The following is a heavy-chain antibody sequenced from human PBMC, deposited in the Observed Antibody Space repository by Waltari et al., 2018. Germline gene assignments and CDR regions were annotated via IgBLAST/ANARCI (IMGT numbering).Heavy chain of an antibody. Sequence: VQLQESGPGLVKPSQILSLTCTVSGCSISSGGYYWSWSRQHPGNDMEWIGYIYYSGRNYYNPSRKSRVTKSGCTSKNQSSLKLSSVTAADTAVYYCARDRGSAFDIWGQGTMFTVSS. V-gene: IGHV4-31*03. D-gene: IGHD3-10*01. CDR2: IYYSGRN. CDR3: ARDRGSAFDI. J-gene: IGHJ3*02. CDR1: GCSISSGGYY.